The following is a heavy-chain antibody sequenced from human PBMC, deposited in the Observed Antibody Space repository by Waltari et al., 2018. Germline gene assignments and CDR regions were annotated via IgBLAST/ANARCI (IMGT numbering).Heavy chain of an antibody. J-gene: IGHJ5*02. CDR1: RYIVPAHY. CDR3: ARDLWGITGTTNWFDP. Sequence: QVLLVQSGAGVQKPLASVNVSCRESRYIVPAHYMHCVRKAPGQALEWMGRMNPNSGGTNDAQKFQGRATMTRDTSISTAYMELSRLRSDDTAVYYCARDLWGITGTTNWFDPWGQGTLVTVSS. V-gene: IGHV1-2*06. CDR2: MNPNSGGT. D-gene: IGHD1-7*01.